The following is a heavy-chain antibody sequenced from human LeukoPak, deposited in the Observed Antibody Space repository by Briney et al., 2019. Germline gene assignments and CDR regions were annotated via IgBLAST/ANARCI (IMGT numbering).Heavy chain of an antibody. D-gene: IGHD2-2*01. V-gene: IGHV3-21*01. CDR3: ARDGVVVPAAMYAFDV. CDR2: ISSSSSYI. J-gene: IGHJ3*01. CDR1: GFTFSSYS. Sequence: GGSLRLSCAASGFTFSSYSMNWVRQAPGKGLEWVSSISSSSSYIYYADSVKGRFTISRDNAKNSLYLQMNSLRAEDTAVYYCARDGVVVPAAMYAFDVWGQGTMVTVSS.